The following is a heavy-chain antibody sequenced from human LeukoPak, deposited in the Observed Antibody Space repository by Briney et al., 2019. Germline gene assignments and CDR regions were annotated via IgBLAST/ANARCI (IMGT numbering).Heavy chain of an antibody. CDR3: AKTGHGWELRY. Sequence: GGSLSLSCAASGFTFSSYAMSWVRQAPGKGLEWVSAISGSGGSTYYADSVKGRFTISRDNSKNTLYLQMNSLRAEDTAVYYCAKTGHGWELRYWGQGTLVTVSS. J-gene: IGHJ4*02. D-gene: IGHD1-26*01. CDR2: ISGSGGST. CDR1: GFTFSSYA. V-gene: IGHV3-23*01.